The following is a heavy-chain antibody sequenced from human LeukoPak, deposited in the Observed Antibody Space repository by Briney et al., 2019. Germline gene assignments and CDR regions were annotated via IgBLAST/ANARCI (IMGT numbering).Heavy chain of an antibody. Sequence: SETLSLTCTVPGGSISSYYWSWIRQPPGKGLEWIGYIYYSGSTNYNPSLMSRVTISVDTSKDQFSLKLSSVTAADTAVYYCARVARGSSGWYQLDYWGQGTLVTVSS. V-gene: IGHV4-59*01. CDR2: IYYSGST. CDR1: GGSISSYY. CDR3: ARVARGSSGWYQLDY. J-gene: IGHJ4*02. D-gene: IGHD6-19*01.